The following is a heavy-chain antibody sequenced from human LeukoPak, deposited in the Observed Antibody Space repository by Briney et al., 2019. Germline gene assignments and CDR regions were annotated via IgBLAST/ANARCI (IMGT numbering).Heavy chain of an antibody. V-gene: IGHV5-10-1*01. Sequence: PGESLKISCKGSGYSFTSNWISWVRQMPGKGLEWMGRIDPSDSYNDYSPSFQGHVTISVDKSTSTAYLQWSSLKASDTAMYYCARQPFGYNYIFDYWGQGSLVTVSS. CDR1: GYSFTSNW. CDR2: IDPSDSYN. D-gene: IGHD5-24*01. J-gene: IGHJ4*02. CDR3: ARQPFGYNYIFDY.